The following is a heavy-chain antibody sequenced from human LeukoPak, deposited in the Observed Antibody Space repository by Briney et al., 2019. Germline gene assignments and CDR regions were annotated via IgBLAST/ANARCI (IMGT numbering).Heavy chain of an antibody. CDR2: ISSSSSYI. Sequence: PGGSLRLSCAASGFTFSSYSMNWVRQAPGKGLEWVSSISSSSSYIYYADSVKGRFTISRDNAENSLYLQMNSLRAEDTAVYYCARDAYCTNGVCYSDYFDYWGQGTLVTVSS. V-gene: IGHV3-21*01. J-gene: IGHJ4*02. CDR3: ARDAYCTNGVCYSDYFDY. CDR1: GFTFSSYS. D-gene: IGHD2-8*01.